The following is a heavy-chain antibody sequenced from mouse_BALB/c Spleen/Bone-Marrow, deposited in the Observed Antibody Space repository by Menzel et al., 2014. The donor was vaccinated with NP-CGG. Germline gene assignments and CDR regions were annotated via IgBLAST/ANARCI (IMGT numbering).Heavy chain of an antibody. CDR2: IYPGDGDT. Sequence: VQLQQSGAELVRPGSSVKISCKASGCAFSSYWMNWGKQRPGQGLEWIGQIYPGDGDTNYNGKFKGKATLTADKSSSTAYMQLSSLTSEDSAVYFCARTGNLAWFAYWGQGTLVTVSA. CDR3: ARTGNLAWFAY. J-gene: IGHJ3*01. V-gene: IGHV1-80*01. D-gene: IGHD2-1*01. CDR1: GCAFSSYW.